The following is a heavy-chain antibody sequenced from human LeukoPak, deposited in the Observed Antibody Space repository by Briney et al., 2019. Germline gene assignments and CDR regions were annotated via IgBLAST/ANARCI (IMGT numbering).Heavy chain of an antibody. CDR2: INHSGST. V-gene: IGHV4-34*01. CDR1: GGSFSGYY. CDR3: ARGGYGRRYYFDY. J-gene: IGHJ4*02. D-gene: IGHD1-1*01. Sequence: PSETLSLTCAVYGGSFSGYYWSWIRQPPGKGLEWIGEINHSGSTNYNPSLKSRVTISVDTSKNQFSLKLSSVTAADTAVYYCARGGYGRRYYFDYWGQGTLLTVSS.